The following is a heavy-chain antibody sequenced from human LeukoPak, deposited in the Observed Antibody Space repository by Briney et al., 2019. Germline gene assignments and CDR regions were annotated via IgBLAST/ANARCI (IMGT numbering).Heavy chain of an antibody. CDR2: INSDGSWT. Sequence: GGSLRLSCAASGNYWMHWVRQAPGKGLVWVSHINSDGSWTSYADSVKGRFTISKDNAKNTVYLQMNSLRAEDTAVYYCVSFYETYWGWGTLVTVSS. CDR3: VSFYETY. CDR1: GNYW. D-gene: IGHD2/OR15-2a*01. V-gene: IGHV3-74*01. J-gene: IGHJ4*02.